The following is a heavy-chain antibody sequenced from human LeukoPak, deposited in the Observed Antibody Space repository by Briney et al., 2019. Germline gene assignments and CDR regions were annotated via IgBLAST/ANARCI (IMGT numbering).Heavy chain of an antibody. V-gene: IGHV3-30*02. CDR1: GFTFSSYG. J-gene: IGHJ5*02. CDR2: IRYDGSNK. CDR3: ARDYRQLLWFGELPNTNNWFDP. Sequence: PGGSLRLSCAASGFTFSSYGMHWVRQAPGKGLEWVAFIRYDGSNKYYADSVKGRFTISRDNSKNTLYLQMNSLRAEDTAVYYCARDYRQLLWFGELPNTNNWFDPWGQGTLVTVSS. D-gene: IGHD3-10*01.